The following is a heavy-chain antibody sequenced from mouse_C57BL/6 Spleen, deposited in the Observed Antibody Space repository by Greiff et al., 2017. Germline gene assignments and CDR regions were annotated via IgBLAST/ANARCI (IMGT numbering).Heavy chain of an antibody. D-gene: IGHD3-2*01. V-gene: IGHV10-1*01. CDR1: GFSFNTYA. CDR2: IRSKSNNYAT. Sequence: EVQVVESGGGLVQPKGSLKLSCAASGFSFNTYAMNWVRQAPGKGLEWVARIRSKSNNYATYYADSVKDRFTISRDDSESMLYLQMNNLKTEDTAVYYCVRHDSSAWFAYWGQGTLVTVSA. CDR3: VRHDSSAWFAY. J-gene: IGHJ3*01.